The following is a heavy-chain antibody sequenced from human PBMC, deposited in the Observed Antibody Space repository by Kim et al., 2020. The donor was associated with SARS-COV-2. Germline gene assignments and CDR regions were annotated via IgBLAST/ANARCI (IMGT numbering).Heavy chain of an antibody. CDR2: IKEDGSEQ. V-gene: IGHV3-7*01. CDR3: ARVFYGNRWDTVDY. CDR1: GFTFRNHW. Sequence: GGSLRLSCAASGFTFRNHWMSWVRQAPGRGLEWVANIKEDGSEQYYVDSVKGRFTISRDNANVYLQMSSLRAEDTAVYYCARVFYGNRWDTVDYWGQGTLVSVSS. D-gene: IGHD1-26*01. J-gene: IGHJ4*02.